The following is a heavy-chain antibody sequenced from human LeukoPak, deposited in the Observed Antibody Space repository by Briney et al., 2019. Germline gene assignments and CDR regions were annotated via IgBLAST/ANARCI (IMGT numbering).Heavy chain of an antibody. V-gene: IGHV3-53*01. Sequence: GGSLRLSCAASGFTVSSNYMSWVRQAPGKGLEWVSVIYSGGSTYYADSVKGRFTISRDNAKNSLYLQMNSLRVEETAVYYCARVGSAAYNWFDPWGQGTLVTVSS. D-gene: IGHD6-25*01. CDR2: IYSGGST. CDR1: GFTVSSNY. J-gene: IGHJ5*02. CDR3: ARVGSAAYNWFDP.